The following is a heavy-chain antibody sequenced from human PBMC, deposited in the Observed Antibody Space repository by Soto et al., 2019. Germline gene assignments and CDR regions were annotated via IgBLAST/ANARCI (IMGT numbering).Heavy chain of an antibody. V-gene: IGHV3-23*01. CDR1: GFTFSSYG. Sequence: EVKLLESGGGLVQPGGSLKLSCAASGFTFSSYGMSWVRQGPGKGLQWVSGVSGSGGSTYYAGSVKGRFTISTDNSKDTRYLQMNSLRVEDKAVYYCAKGAAVSGDYYFDDWGQGTLVTVCS. D-gene: IGHD6-13*01. J-gene: IGHJ4*02. CDR2: VSGSGGST. CDR3: AKGAAVSGDYYFDD.